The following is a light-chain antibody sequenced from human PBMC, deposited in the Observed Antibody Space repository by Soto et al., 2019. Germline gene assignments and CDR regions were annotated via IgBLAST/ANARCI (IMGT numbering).Light chain of an antibody. V-gene: IGKV3-20*01. Sequence: EIVLTQSAGTLSSSPGERATLSCRASQTFSGSYLAWFQQKPGQAPRLLIYAASTRAAGVPDRFSGSGSGTDFSLTINRLEPEDFAVYYCQHYGPAPWTFGQGTKVEIK. CDR3: QHYGPAPWT. CDR1: QTFSGSY. J-gene: IGKJ1*01. CDR2: AAS.